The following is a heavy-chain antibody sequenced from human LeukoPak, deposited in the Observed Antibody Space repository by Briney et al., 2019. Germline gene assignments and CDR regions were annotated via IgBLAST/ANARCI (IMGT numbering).Heavy chain of an antibody. CDR1: GFTFSRYW. CDR2: INSDGSTT. CDR3: SREGYGGGSDY. D-gene: IGHD5-12*01. J-gene: IGHJ4*02. Sequence: GGSLRLSCAASGFTFSRYWMHWVRQAPGKGLVWVSHINSDGSTTTYADSVKGRFTISRDNAKNTLYLQMDSLRAEDTAVYYCSREGYGGGSDYWGQGTLVTVSS. V-gene: IGHV3-74*01.